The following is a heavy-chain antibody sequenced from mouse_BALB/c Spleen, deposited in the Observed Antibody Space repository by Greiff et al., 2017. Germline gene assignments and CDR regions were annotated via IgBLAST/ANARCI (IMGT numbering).Heavy chain of an antibody. CDR1: GFAFSRYW. V-gene: IGHV4-1*02. Sequence: EVKLLESGGGLVQPGGSLKLSCAASGFAFSRYWMSWVRQAPGKGLEWIGEINPDSSTINYTPSLKDKFIISRDNAKNTLYLQMSKVRSEDTALYYCARGGWDCFAYWGQGTPVTVSA. CDR2: INPDSSTI. CDR3: ARGGWDCFAY. D-gene: IGHD3-3*01. J-gene: IGHJ3*01.